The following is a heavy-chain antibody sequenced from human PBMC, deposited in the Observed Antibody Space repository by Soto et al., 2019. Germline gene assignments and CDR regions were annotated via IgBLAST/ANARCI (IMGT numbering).Heavy chain of an antibody. CDR2: INDSGST. J-gene: IGHJ4*02. CDR1: GGSFSGYY. CDR3: ARGGNIVVVPWCFDY. Sequence: QVQRQQWGAGLLKPSETLSLTCAVYGGSFSGYYSSWIRQPAGKGLEWIGEINDSGSTNYNPSLKSRVTISVDTSKNQFSLKLSSMTAADTAVYYCARGGNIVVVPWCFDYWGQGTLVTVSS. D-gene: IGHD2-2*01. V-gene: IGHV4-34*01.